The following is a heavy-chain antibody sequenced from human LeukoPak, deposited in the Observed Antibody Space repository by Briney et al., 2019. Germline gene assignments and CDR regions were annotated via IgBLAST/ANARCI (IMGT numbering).Heavy chain of an antibody. J-gene: IGHJ4*02. D-gene: IGHD3-9*01. V-gene: IGHV3-74*01. Sequence: GGSLRLSCAASGFTFSSYWMHWVRQAPGKGLVWVSRINSDGRSTSYADSVKGRFTISRDNAKNTLYLQMNSLRAEDTAVYYCARGWDILTGYPFDYWGQGTLVTVSS. CDR1: GFTFSSYW. CDR2: INSDGRST. CDR3: ARGWDILTGYPFDY.